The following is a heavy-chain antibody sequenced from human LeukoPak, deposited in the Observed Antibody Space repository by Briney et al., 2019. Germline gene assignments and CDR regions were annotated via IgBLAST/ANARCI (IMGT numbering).Heavy chain of an antibody. V-gene: IGHV3-53*04. J-gene: IGHJ4*02. CDR1: GFTVSGNY. CDR2: IYSGGSI. D-gene: IGHD5/OR15-5a*01. CDR3: ASGSRFDY. Sequence: GGSLRLSCAASGFTVSGNYMSRVRQAPGKGLEWVSVIYSGGSIYYADSVKGRFTISRHNSKNTLHLQMNSLRPEDTAVYYCASGSRFDYWGQGTLVTVSS.